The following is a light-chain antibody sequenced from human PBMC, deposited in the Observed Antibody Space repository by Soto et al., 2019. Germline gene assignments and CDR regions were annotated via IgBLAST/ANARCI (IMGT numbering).Light chain of an antibody. CDR1: SSNIGNNY. V-gene: IGLV1-51*01. J-gene: IGLJ3*02. Sequence: QSVLTQPPSVSAAPGQKVTISCSGSSSNIGNNYVSWYQHLPGTAPQLLISDNDKRPSGIPDQFSGSKSGTSATLGITGLQTGDEADYYCGTWDSSLSAWVFGGGTKVTVL. CDR2: DND. CDR3: GTWDSSLSAWV.